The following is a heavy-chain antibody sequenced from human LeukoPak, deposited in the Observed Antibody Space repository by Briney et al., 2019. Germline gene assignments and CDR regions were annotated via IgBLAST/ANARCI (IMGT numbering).Heavy chain of an antibody. Sequence: GESLKISCKGSGYSFTSYWIGWVRQMPGKGLEWMGIIYPGDSDTRYSPSFQGQVTISADKSISTAYLQWSSLKASDTAMYYCARFDPDGQTFYYFDYWGQGTLVTVSS. V-gene: IGHV5-51*01. D-gene: IGHD3-9*01. CDR3: ARFDPDGQTFYYFDY. CDR2: IYPGDSDT. CDR1: GYSFTSYW. J-gene: IGHJ4*02.